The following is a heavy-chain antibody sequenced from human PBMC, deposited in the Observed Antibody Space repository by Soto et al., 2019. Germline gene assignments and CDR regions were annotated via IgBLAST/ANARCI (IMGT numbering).Heavy chain of an antibody. CDR3: AKEDYYGSGSLDY. V-gene: IGHV3-30*18. D-gene: IGHD3-10*01. Sequence: GGSLRLSCAASGFTISSNGMHWVRQAPGKGLEWVAVISYDGSNKYYEDSVKDRFTISRDNSKNTLYLQMNSLRAEDTAVYYCAKEDYYGSGSLDYWGQGTLVTVSS. J-gene: IGHJ4*02. CDR2: ISYDGSNK. CDR1: GFTISSNG.